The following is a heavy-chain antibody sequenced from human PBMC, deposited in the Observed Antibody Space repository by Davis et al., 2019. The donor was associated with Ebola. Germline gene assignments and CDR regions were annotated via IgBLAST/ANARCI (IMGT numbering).Heavy chain of an antibody. CDR1: GFTVSSNY. V-gene: IGHV3-66*01. D-gene: IGHD3-3*01. J-gene: IGHJ6*02. CDR3: ARAPFYGSGYYDYYYGIDV. CDR2: IYSGGST. Sequence: GGSLRLSCAASGFTVSSNYMSWVRQAPGKGLEWVSVIYSGGSTYYADSVKGRFTISRDNSKNTLYLQMNSLRAEDTAVYYCARAPFYGSGYYDYYYGIDVWGQGTTVTVSS.